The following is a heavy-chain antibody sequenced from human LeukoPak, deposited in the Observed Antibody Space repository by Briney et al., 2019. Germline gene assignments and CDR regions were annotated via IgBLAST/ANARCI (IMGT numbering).Heavy chain of an antibody. CDR2: IKQGGSDK. Sequence: GGSLRLSREASGFTLSNHWMTWVRQAPGKGLEWVATIKQGGSDKFYVDSVKGRFTISGDNAKNSLYLEMNSLRVEDTAVYYCARDTFGLWGQGTLVTVSS. J-gene: IGHJ4*02. CDR1: GFTLSNHW. CDR3: ARDTFGL. D-gene: IGHD2/OR15-2a*01. V-gene: IGHV3-7*01.